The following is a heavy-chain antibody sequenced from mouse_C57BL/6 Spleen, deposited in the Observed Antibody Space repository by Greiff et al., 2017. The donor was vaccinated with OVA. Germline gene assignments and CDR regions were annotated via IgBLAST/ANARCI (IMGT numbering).Heavy chain of an antibody. J-gene: IGHJ3*01. CDR1: GFTFSSYA. D-gene: IGHD1-1*01. CDR2: ISDGGSYT. Sequence: EVQLVESGGGLVKPGGSLKLSCAASGFTFSSYAMSWVRQTPEKRLEWVATISDGGSYTYYPDNVKGRFTISRDNAKNNLYLQMSHLKSENTAMYYCARDYYGSSYPWFAYWGQGTLVTVSA. CDR3: ARDYYGSSYPWFAY. V-gene: IGHV5-4*01.